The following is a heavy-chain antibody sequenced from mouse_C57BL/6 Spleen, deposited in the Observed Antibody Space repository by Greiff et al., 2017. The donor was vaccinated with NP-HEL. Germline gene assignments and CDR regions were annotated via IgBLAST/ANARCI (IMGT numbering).Heavy chain of an antibody. CDR2: IYPRDGST. J-gene: IGHJ4*01. V-gene: IGHV1-85*01. CDR3: ANTVVATDYAMDY. CDR1: GYTFTSYD. D-gene: IGHD1-1*01. Sequence: VQLQQSGPELVKPGASVKLSCKASGYTFTSYDINWVKQRPGQGLEWIGWIYPRDGSTKYNEKFKGKATLTVDTSSSTAYMELHSLTSADSAVYFCANTVVATDYAMDYWGHGTSVTVSS.